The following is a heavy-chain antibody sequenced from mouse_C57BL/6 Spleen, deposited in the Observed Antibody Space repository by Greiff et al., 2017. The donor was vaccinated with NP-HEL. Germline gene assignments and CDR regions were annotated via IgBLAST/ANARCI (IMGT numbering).Heavy chain of an antibody. CDR3: AREGYGNYGGGY. D-gene: IGHD2-1*01. V-gene: IGHV1-59*01. CDR2: IDPSDSYT. Sequence: QVQLQQPGAELVRPGTSVKLSCKASGYTFTSYWMHWVKQRPGQGLEWIGVIDPSDSYTNYNQKFKGKATLTVDTSSSTAYMQLSSLTSEDSAVYYCAREGYGNYGGGYGGQGTTLTVSS. J-gene: IGHJ2*01. CDR1: GYTFTSYW.